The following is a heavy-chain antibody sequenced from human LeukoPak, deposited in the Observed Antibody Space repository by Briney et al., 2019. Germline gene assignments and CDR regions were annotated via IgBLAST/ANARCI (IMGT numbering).Heavy chain of an antibody. Sequence: GGSLRLSCAASGFTFSSYSMTWVRQAPGKGLEWVSSISSSSSYIYYADSVKGRFTISRDNAKNSLYLQMNSLRAEDTAVYYCAREYSGYDYDFDYWGQGTLVTVSS. CDR2: ISSSSSYI. CDR3: AREYSGYDYDFDY. J-gene: IGHJ4*02. D-gene: IGHD5-12*01. CDR1: GFTFSSYS. V-gene: IGHV3-21*01.